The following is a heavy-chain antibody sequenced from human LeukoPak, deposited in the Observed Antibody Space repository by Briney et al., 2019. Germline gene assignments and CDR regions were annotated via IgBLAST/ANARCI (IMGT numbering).Heavy chain of an antibody. CDR3: ASDYAGTFDY. CDR1: GFTFSDYS. CDR2: ISGSSSYM. V-gene: IGHV3-21*01. D-gene: IGHD4-17*01. J-gene: IGHJ4*02. Sequence: GGSLRLSCAASGFTFSDYSMSWVRQAPGKGLEWVSSISGSSSYMYYADSLKGRFTISRDNAKNSLYLQMNSLRAEDTAVYYCASDYAGTFDYWGQGTLVTVSS.